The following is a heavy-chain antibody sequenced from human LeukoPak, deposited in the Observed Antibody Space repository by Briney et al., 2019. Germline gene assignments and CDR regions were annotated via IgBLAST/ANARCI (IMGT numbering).Heavy chain of an antibody. D-gene: IGHD1-26*01. Sequence: GEPLKISCKGSGYRFTSYWIGWVRPMPGKGLEWMGIIYPGGSGTRYSPSFQGQVTTSADKSISTAYLQWSSLKASDTAMYYCARPLVGATSYYFDYWGQGTLVTVSS. CDR2: IYPGGSGT. CDR1: GYRFTSYW. J-gene: IGHJ4*02. V-gene: IGHV5-51*01. CDR3: ARPLVGATSYYFDY.